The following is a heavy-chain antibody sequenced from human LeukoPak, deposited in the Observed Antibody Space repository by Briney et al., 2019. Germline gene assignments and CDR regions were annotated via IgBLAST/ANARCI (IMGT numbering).Heavy chain of an antibody. Sequence: GGSLRLSCAASGFTFSNAWMSWVRRAPGKGLEWVGHIKSKTDAGTIDYAAPVKGRFIISRDDSKNTLYIQMNSLKSEDTAVYYCTTGGATTCYYWGQGALVTVSS. CDR2: IKSKTDAGTI. CDR1: GFTFSNAW. J-gene: IGHJ4*02. D-gene: IGHD1-1*01. CDR3: TTGGATTCYY. V-gene: IGHV3-15*01.